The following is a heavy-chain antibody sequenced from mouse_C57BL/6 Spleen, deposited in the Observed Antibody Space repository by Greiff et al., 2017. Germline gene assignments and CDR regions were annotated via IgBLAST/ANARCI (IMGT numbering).Heavy chain of an antibody. CDR1: GFNIKDDY. CDR2: IDPENGDT. CDR3: TPLLRGAAMDY. V-gene: IGHV14-4*01. D-gene: IGHD1-1*01. J-gene: IGHJ4*01. Sequence: EVQLQQSGAELVRPGASVKLSCTASGFNIKDDYMHWVKQRPEQGLEWIGWIDPENGDTEYASKFQGKATITADTSSNTAYLQLSSLTSEDTAVYYCTPLLRGAAMDYWGQGTSVTVSS.